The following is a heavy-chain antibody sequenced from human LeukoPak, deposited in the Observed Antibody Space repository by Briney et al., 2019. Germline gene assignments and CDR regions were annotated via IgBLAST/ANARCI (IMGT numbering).Heavy chain of an antibody. CDR1: GYSISSGYY. Sequence: SETLSLTCAVSGYSISSGYYWGWIRQPPGKGLEWIGSIYHSGSTYYNPSLKSRVTISVDTSKNQFSLKLSSVTAADTAVHYCYGSGSYFEWFDPWGQGTLVTVSS. D-gene: IGHD3-10*01. J-gene: IGHJ5*02. CDR2: IYHSGST. CDR3: YGSGSYFEWFDP. V-gene: IGHV4-38-2*01.